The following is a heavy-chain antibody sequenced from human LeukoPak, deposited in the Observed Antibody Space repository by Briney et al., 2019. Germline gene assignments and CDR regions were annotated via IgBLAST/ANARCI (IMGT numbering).Heavy chain of an antibody. J-gene: IGHJ3*02. CDR1: GGSISSSNW. Sequence: SETLSLTCAVSGGSISSSNWWSWVRQPPGKGLEWIGEIYHSGSTNYNPSLRSRVTISVDKSKNQFSLKLSSVTAADTAVYYCARDSGYDSAFDIWGQGTMVTVSS. CDR2: IYHSGST. D-gene: IGHD5-12*01. V-gene: IGHV4-4*02. CDR3: ARDSGYDSAFDI.